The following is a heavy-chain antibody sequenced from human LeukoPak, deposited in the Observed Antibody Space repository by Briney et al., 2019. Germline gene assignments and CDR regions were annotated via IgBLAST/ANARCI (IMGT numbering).Heavy chain of an antibody. Sequence: PGGSLRLSCAASGFTFSSYAMSWVRQAPGKGLKWVSAISGSGGSTYYADSVKGRFTISRDNSKNTLYLQMNSLRAEDTAVYYCAKVGNVLYCSSTSCLNWFDPWGQGTLVTVSS. D-gene: IGHD2-2*01. CDR1: GFTFSSYA. CDR2: ISGSGGST. CDR3: AKVGNVLYCSSTSCLNWFDP. V-gene: IGHV3-23*01. J-gene: IGHJ5*02.